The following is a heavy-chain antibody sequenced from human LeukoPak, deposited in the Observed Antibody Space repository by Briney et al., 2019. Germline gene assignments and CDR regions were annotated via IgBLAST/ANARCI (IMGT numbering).Heavy chain of an antibody. CDR1: GGSFSGYY. J-gene: IGHJ4*02. CDR3: ARGFMVRGILNYYFDY. CDR2: INHSGST. Sequence: SETLSLTCAVYGGSFSGYYWSWIRQPPGKGLEWIGEINHSGSTNYNPSHKSRVTISVDTSKNQFSLKLSSVTAADTAVYYCARGFMVRGILNYYFDYWGQGTLVTVSS. D-gene: IGHD3-10*01. V-gene: IGHV4-34*01.